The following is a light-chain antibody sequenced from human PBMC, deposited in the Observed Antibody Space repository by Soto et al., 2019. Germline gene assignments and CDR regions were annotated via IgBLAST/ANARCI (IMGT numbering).Light chain of an antibody. CDR1: QNILYSSNNKNY. CDR3: QQYYTSPLT. V-gene: IGKV4-1*01. Sequence: DIVMTQSTDSLAVSLGERATINCKSSQNILYSSNNKNYLAWYQHKSGQPPKVLVYWASTRESGVPDRFSGSGSGTDFTLTISSLQAEDVAVYYCQQYYTSPLTFGGGTKVEIK. CDR2: WAS. J-gene: IGKJ4*01.